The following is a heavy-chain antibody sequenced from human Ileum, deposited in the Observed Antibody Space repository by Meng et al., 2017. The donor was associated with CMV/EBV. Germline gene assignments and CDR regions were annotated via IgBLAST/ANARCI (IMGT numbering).Heavy chain of an antibody. V-gene: IGHV3-30*02. CDR1: GFTLSSSG. CDR3: AKDSRLLWFGEFLY. D-gene: IGHD3-10*01. Sequence: GESLKISCAASGFTLSSSGMHWVRQAPGKGLEWVAFIRSDESNKYYADSVKGRFTISRDNSKNTLYLQMNSLRAEDTAVYYCAKDSRLLWFGEFLYWGQGKLVNGAS. J-gene: IGHJ4*02. CDR2: IRSDESNK.